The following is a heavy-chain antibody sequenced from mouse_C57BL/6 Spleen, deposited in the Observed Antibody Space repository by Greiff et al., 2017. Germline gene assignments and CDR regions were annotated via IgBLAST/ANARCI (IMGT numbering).Heavy chain of an antibody. J-gene: IGHJ2*01. CDR2: INPGSGGT. CDR1: GYAFTNYL. CDR3: ARVGITTLYYFDY. Sequence: QVQLKQSGAELVRPGTSVKVSCKASGYAFTNYLIAWVKQRPGQGLEWIGVINPGSGGTNYNEKFKGKATLTADKSSSTAYMQLSSLTSEDSAVYFCARVGITTLYYFDYWGQGTTLTVSS. D-gene: IGHD1-1*01. V-gene: IGHV1-54*01.